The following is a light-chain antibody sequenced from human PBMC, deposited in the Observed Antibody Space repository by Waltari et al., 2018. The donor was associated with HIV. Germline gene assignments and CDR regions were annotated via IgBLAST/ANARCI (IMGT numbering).Light chain of an antibody. CDR3: QSYDNNLSVWM. V-gene: IGLV1-40*01. Sequence: VLTPPPSISGAPGPRVTISCTGGSSNIGAGYAVHGYQQLPGKAPKLLIYDSRDRTSGVRDRFSGSKSGTSASRAITGLRAEDEADYYCQSYDNNLSVWMFGGGTKLTVL. CDR1: SSNIGAGYA. J-gene: IGLJ3*02. CDR2: DSR.